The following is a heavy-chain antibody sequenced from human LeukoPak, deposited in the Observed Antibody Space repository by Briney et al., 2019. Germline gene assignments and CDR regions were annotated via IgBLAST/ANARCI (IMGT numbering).Heavy chain of an antibody. J-gene: IGHJ4*02. CDR3: ARTIGYGSGNDQAGG. CDR2: INQDGSET. D-gene: IGHD3-10*01. Sequence: GSLRLSCKASGFSLSNYWMSWVRQAPGKGLEWVANINQDGSETYYVDSVKGRFTISRDIASNSFYLQMHSLRVEDTAVYFCARTIGYGSGNDQAGGWGQGTLVTVSS. CDR1: GFSLSNYW. V-gene: IGHV3-7*01.